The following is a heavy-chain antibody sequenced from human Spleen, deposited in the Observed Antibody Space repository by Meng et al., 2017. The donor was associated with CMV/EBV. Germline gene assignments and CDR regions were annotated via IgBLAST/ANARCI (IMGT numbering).Heavy chain of an antibody. V-gene: IGHV1-18*01. CDR2: VGAENGDT. CDR1: GYNFDIYG. Sequence: ASGYNFDIYGITWVRQAPGQGLEWVGWVGAENGDTNYGQKFQGRVTVTADTFTNTAYMEMRSLRSDDSAMYYCARAGAAVTTNLDFWGQGTLVTVSS. CDR3: ARAGAAVTTNLDF. J-gene: IGHJ4*02. D-gene: IGHD4-17*01.